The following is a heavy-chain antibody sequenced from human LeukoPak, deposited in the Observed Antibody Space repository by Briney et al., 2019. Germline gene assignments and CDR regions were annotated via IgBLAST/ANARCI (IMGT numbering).Heavy chain of an antibody. D-gene: IGHD1-26*01. Sequence: AGGSLRLSCAASGFTFSSYSMNWVRQAPGKGLEWVSYISSSSSTIYYADSVKGRFTISRDNAKNSLYLQMNSLRAEDTAVYYCARYEVGYMDVWGKGTTVTVSS. J-gene: IGHJ6*03. CDR1: GFTFSSYS. CDR2: ISSSSSTI. V-gene: IGHV3-48*01. CDR3: ARYEVGYMDV.